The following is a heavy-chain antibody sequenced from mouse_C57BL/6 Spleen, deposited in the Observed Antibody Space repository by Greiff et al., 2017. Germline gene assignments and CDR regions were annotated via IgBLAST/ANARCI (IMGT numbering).Heavy chain of an antibody. V-gene: IGHV1-82*01. CDR2: IYPGDGDT. J-gene: IGHJ2*01. CDR1: GYAFSSSW. D-gene: IGHD2-5*01. Sequence: QVQLKESGPELVKPGASVKISCKASGYAFSSSWMNWVKQRPGKGLEWIGRIYPGDGDTNYNGKFKGKATLTADKSSSTAYMQLSSLTSEDSAVYFCARSKPFDYWGRGTTLTVSS. CDR3: ARSKPFDY.